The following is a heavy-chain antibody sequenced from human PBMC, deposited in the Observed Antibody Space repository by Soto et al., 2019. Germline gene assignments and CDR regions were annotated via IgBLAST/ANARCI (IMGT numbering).Heavy chain of an antibody. CDR2: IYDSGST. J-gene: IGHJ5*02. V-gene: IGHV4-59*12. CDR3: AREGYYDISGLNWTWFDP. CDR1: GGSISSYY. Sequence: LSLTCTVSGGSISSYYWSWIRQPPGKGLEWIGYIYDSGSTNYNPSLKSRVTISVDTSKNQFSLRLTSVTAADTAVYFCAREGYYDISGLNWTWFDPWGQGTPVTVSS. D-gene: IGHD3-22*01.